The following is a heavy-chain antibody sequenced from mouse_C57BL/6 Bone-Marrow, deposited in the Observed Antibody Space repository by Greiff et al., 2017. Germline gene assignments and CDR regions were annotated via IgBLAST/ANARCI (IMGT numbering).Heavy chain of an antibody. CDR3: SSCDGNYFEF. CDR1: GFNIKDDY. D-gene: IGHD2-3*01. J-gene: IGHJ2*01. Sequence: VQLQQSGAELVRPGASVKLSCTASGFNIKDDYIHWVKQRPEQGLEWIGWIDPEIGDTEYASKFQGKATITSDTSSNTAYLQLSSLTSEDTAVYYWSSCDGNYFEFWGQGTPLTVAS. CDR2: IDPEIGDT. V-gene: IGHV14-4*01.